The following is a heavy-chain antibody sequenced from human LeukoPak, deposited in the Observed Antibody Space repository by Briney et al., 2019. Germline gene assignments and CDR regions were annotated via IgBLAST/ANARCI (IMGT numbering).Heavy chain of an antibody. J-gene: IGHJ3*01. D-gene: IGHD6-25*01. CDR2: ISYHGSNK. CDR3: ARDEIPSGT. Sequence: GGSLRLSCAASGFTFSTFPMHWVRQAPGKGLEWVAVISYHGSNKFYADSVKGRFTISRDNSRSTVDLQMNSLRVEDTGIYYCARDEIPSGTWGQGTMVIVSS. CDR1: GFTFSTFP. V-gene: IGHV3-30-3*01.